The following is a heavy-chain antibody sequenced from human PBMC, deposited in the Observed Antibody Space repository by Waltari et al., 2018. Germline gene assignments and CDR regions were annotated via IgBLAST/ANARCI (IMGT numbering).Heavy chain of an antibody. J-gene: IGHJ4*02. V-gene: IGHV3-23*01. CDR1: QFTFSGYS. CDR3: AKGGGPAATHPES. Sequence: EVQLLESGGGLVQPGGSLRLSCAASQFTFSGYSMAWVRRAPGKGLAWLSGIYPSSDIILYADSVRGRFTVARDNPKSTVYLEMNSLRVEDTAVYFCAKGGGPAATHPESWGQGTLVTVSS. CDR2: IYPSSDII. D-gene: IGHD6-25*01.